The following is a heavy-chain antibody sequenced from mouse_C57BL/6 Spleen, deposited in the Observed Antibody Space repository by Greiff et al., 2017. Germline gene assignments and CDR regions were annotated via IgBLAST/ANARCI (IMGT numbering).Heavy chain of an antibody. CDR1: GYTFTSYW. V-gene: IGHV1-50*01. D-gene: IGHD3-2*02. CDR3: ARRGTAQVFAY. J-gene: IGHJ3*01. Sequence: QVQLKQPGAELVKPGASVKLSCKASGYTFTSYWMQWVKQRPGQGLEWIGEIDPSDSYTNYNQKFKGKATLTVDTSSSTAYMQLSSLTSEDSAVYYCARRGTAQVFAYWGQGTLVTVSA. CDR2: IDPSDSYT.